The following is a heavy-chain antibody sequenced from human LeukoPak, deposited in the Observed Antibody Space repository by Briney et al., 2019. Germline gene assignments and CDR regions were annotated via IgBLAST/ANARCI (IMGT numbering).Heavy chain of an antibody. V-gene: IGHV4-39*07. CDR1: GGSISSSSYY. Sequence: PSETLSLTCTVSGGSISSSSYYWGWIRQPPGKGLEWIGSIYYSGSTYYNPSLKSRVTISVDTSKNQFSLELSSVTAADPAVYYCARGVYDFWSGYRYYYYYYYMDVWGKGTTVTVPS. D-gene: IGHD3-3*01. CDR2: IYYSGST. CDR3: ARGVYDFWSGYRYYYYYYYMDV. J-gene: IGHJ6*03.